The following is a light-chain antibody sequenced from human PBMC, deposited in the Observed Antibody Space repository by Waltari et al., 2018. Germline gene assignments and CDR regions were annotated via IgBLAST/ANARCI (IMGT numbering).Light chain of an antibody. V-gene: IGKV1-5*03. CDR1: QSINTW. Sequence: IQITQSPSTLSASVGNRVTFTSRAIQSINTWLAWYQQKPGKAPKLLIYKASSLERGVPSRFSGSGSGTEFTLTISSLQPDDFATYYCQQYHSYSTFGQGTKVDI. J-gene: IGKJ1*01. CDR2: KAS. CDR3: QQYHSYST.